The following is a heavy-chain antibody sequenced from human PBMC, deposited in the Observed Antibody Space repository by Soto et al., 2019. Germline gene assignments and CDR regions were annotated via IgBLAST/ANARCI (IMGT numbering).Heavy chain of an antibody. CDR3: APHVHCGGGRYHYDALDI. CDR1: GFIFGDYR. D-gene: IGHD2-21*01. V-gene: IGHV3-23*01. CDR2: IRDNGDST. Sequence: EVQFLESGVCLVQPGESLRLSCAASGFIFGDYRMTWVRQAPGMGLVWCSTIRDNGDSTYYTDSVKGRFTIARDHSKNTVYFQMNSLGAEDTSVYYCAPHVHCGGGRYHYDALDIRGQGAMVTVSS. J-gene: IGHJ3*02.